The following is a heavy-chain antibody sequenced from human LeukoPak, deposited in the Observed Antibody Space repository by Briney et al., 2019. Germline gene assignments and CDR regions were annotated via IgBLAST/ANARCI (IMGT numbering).Heavy chain of an antibody. D-gene: IGHD1-20*01. CDR3: ARYRIVGYNWNGGDF. CDR1: GYTFTGYY. Sequence: GASVKVSCKTSGYTFTGYYMHWVRQAPGQGLEWMGWINPNSSGTNYAQKFQGRVTMTRDTSISTAYMELRSLRSDDTAVYYCARYRIVGYNWNGGDFWGQGTLVTVSS. V-gene: IGHV1-2*02. CDR2: INPNSSGT. J-gene: IGHJ4*02.